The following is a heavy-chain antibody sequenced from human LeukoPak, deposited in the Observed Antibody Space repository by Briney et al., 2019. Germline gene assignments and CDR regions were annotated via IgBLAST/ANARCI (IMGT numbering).Heavy chain of an antibody. CDR1: GFTFSSYI. D-gene: IGHD6-13*01. V-gene: IGHV3-21*01. CDR2: ISSSSSYI. Sequence: GGSLRLSCAASGFTFSSYIMNWVRQAPGKGLEWVSSISSSSSYIYYADSVKGRFNISRDNPKNSLYLQMNSLRAEDTAVYYCARDRSIAAAGTDFQHWGQGTLVTVSS. J-gene: IGHJ1*01. CDR3: ARDRSIAAAGTDFQH.